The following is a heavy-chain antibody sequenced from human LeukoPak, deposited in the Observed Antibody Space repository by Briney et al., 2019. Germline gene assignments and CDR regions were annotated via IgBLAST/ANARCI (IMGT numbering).Heavy chain of an antibody. CDR3: AREIYDILTGYYNYYYGMDV. J-gene: IGHJ6*02. V-gene: IGHV3-23*01. CDR2: ISASGGSS. Sequence: PGGSLRLSCAASGFTFSSYAMSWVRQAPGKGLEWVLGISASGGSSYYADSVKGRFTISRDNSKNTLYLQMNSLRAEDTAVYYCAREIYDILTGYYNYYYGMDVWGQGTTVTVSS. D-gene: IGHD3-9*01. CDR1: GFTFSSYA.